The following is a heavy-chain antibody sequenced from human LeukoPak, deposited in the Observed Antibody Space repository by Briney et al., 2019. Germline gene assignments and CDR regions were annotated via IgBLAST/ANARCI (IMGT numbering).Heavy chain of an antibody. CDR1: GGSISSSRYY. J-gene: IGHJ4*02. CDR3: ARSRITMTPAFDS. Sequence: SETLSLTCTVSGGSISSSRYYWSWIRQPAGKGLEWIGRIYTSGSTNYNPSLKSRVTMSVDTSKNQFSLKLSSVPAADTAVYHCARSRITMTPAFDSWGQGTLVTVSS. CDR2: IYTSGST. V-gene: IGHV4-61*02. D-gene: IGHD3-22*01.